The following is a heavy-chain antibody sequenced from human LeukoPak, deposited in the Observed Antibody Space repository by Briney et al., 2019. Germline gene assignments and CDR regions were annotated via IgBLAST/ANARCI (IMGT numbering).Heavy chain of an antibody. Sequence: GGSLRLSCAASGFTFSSYGMHWVRQAPGKGLEWVALISFDGSNKYYADSVKGRFTISRDNSKNTLYLQMNSLRAEDTAVYYCARQGMSGYDSSPVYYYMDVWGKGTTVSVSS. CDR1: GFTFSSYG. CDR2: ISFDGSNK. D-gene: IGHD5-12*01. V-gene: IGHV3-30*03. CDR3: ARQGMSGYDSSPVYYYMDV. J-gene: IGHJ6*03.